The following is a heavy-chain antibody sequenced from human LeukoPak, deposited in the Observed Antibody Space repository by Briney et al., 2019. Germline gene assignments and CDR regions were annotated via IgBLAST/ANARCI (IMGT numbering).Heavy chain of an antibody. J-gene: IGHJ4*02. CDR2: IKQGEKEK. CDR3: ARDGYNDRYFDY. V-gene: IGHV3-7*01. Sequence: GGSLRLSCTASGFTFSIYWMSCLRQAPGRGLEWGANIKQGEKEKYYVDSVRGPFTISRDNAKNSVFLQMNSLRAEDTAVYYWARDGYNDRYFDYWGEGTLVTVSS. CDR1: GFTFSIYW. D-gene: IGHD5-24*01.